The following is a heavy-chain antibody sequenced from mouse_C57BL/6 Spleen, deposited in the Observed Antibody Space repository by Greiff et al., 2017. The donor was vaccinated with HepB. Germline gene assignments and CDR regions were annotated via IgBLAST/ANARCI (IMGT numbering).Heavy chain of an antibody. CDR2: IDPEDGDT. D-gene: IGHD1-1*01. CDR3: ATNYGSRVPYSFDY. CDR1: GFNIKDYY. J-gene: IGHJ2*01. Sequence: EVQLQQSGAELVRPGASVKLSCTASGFNIKDYYMHWVKQRPEQGLEWIGRIDPEDGDTEYAPKFQGKATMTADTSSNTAYLQLSSLTSEDTAVYYCATNYGSRVPYSFDYWGQGTTLTVSS. V-gene: IGHV14-1*01.